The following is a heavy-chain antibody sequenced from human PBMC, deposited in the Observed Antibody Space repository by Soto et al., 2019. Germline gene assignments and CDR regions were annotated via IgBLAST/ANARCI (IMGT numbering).Heavy chain of an antibody. CDR2: IYHSGTT. J-gene: IGHJ5*02. D-gene: IGHD2-8*01. V-gene: IGHV4-4*02. Sequence: PSETLSLTCGVSGDSVSSVNWWSWVRQAPGKGLEWIGEIYHSGTTNYNPSLTGRVTMSVDKAKNQFSLNLTSVTAADTAVYYCARLTGFFTIYPFDPCGKGTLVTVSS. CDR1: GDSVSSVNW. CDR3: ARLTGFFTIYPFDP.